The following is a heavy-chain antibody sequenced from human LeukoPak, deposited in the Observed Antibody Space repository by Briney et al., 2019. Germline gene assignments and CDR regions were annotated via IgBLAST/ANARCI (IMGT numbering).Heavy chain of an antibody. D-gene: IGHD5-18*01. V-gene: IGHV1-2*02. CDR2: INPNSGGT. CDR1: GYTFTGYY. Sequence: ASVKVSCKTSGYTFTGYYMRWVRQAPGQGLEWMGWINPNSGGTNYAQKFQGRVTMTRGTSISTAYMELSRLRSDDTAVYYCARDLTPDTATDYWGQGTLVTVSS. J-gene: IGHJ4*02. CDR3: ARDLTPDTATDY.